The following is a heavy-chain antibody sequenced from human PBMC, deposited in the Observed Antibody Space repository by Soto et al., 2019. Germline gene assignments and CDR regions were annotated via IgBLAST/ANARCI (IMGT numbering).Heavy chain of an antibody. J-gene: IGHJ4*02. V-gene: IGHV1-46*01. Sequence: ASVKVSCKASGYTFTSYYMHWVRQAPGQGLEWMGIINPSGGGTSYAQNFQGRVTLTRDTSTSTVYMELSSLRSEDTAVYYCDRGVVAADLDYWGQGTLVTVSS. CDR2: INPSGGGT. D-gene: IGHD6-13*01. CDR3: DRGVVAADLDY. CDR1: GYTFTSYY.